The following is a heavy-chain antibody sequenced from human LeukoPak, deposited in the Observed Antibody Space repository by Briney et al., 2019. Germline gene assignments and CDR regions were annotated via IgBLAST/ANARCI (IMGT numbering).Heavy chain of an antibody. J-gene: IGHJ3*02. CDR3: ARVSRTRRNYYDSSVGDAFDI. CDR2: INPNSGGT. Sequence: GASVKVSCKASGYTFTGYYMHWVRQAPAQGLEWMGWINPNSGGTNYAQKFQGRVTMTRDTSISTAYMELSRLRSDDTAVYYCARVSRTRRNYYDSSVGDAFDIWGQGTMVTVSS. D-gene: IGHD3-22*01. CDR1: GYTFTGYY. V-gene: IGHV1-2*02.